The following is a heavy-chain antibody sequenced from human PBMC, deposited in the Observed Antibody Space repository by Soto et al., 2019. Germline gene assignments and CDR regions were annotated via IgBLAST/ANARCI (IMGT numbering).Heavy chain of an antibody. CDR2: IYHSGST. V-gene: IGHV4-4*02. Sequence: SETLSLTCAVSGGSISSSNWWSWVRQPPGKGLEWIGEIYHSGSTNYNPSLKSRVTISVDKSKNQFSLKLSSVTAADTAVYYCARAYCSSTSCPSRGMDVWGQGTTVTVSS. CDR1: GGSISSSNW. CDR3: ARAYCSSTSCPSRGMDV. D-gene: IGHD2-2*01. J-gene: IGHJ6*02.